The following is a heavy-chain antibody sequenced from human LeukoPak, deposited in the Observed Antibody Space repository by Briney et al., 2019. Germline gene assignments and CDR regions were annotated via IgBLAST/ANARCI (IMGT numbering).Heavy chain of an antibody. J-gene: IGHJ4*02. D-gene: IGHD3-10*01. CDR1: GFTFSSYG. Sequence: PGGTLRLSCAASGFTFSSYGMSWVRQAPGKGLEWVSAVSGSGGSTYYADSVKGRFTISRDNSKNTLYLQMNSLRAEDTAVYYCAKSSYYGSGSLYYWGQGTLVTVSS. V-gene: IGHV3-23*01. CDR3: AKSSYYGSGSLYY. CDR2: VSGSGGST.